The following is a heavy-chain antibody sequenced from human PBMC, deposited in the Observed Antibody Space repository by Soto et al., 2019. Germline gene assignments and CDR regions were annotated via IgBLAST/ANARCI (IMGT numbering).Heavy chain of an antibody. J-gene: IGHJ4*02. V-gene: IGHV5-51*01. D-gene: IGHD3-22*01. CDR2: IYPGDSDT. Sequence: GESLKISCKGSGYSFTSYWIGWVRQMPGKGLEWMGIIYPGDSDTRYSPSFQGQVTISADKSISTAYLQWSSLKASDTAMYYCASRAESDLPSSDSSGYQFDYWGQGTLVTVSS. CDR1: GYSFTSYW. CDR3: ASRAESDLPSSDSSGYQFDY.